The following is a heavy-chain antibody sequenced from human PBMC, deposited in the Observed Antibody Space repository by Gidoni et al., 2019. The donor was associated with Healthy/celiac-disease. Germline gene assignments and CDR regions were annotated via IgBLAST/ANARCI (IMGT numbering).Heavy chain of an antibody. CDR3: ATATNRGSYYFDY. CDR2: IYYSGST. D-gene: IGHD2-2*01. J-gene: IGHJ4*02. Sequence: QVQLQESGLGLVKPSETLSLTCTVSGGSISSYYWSWIRQPPGKGLEWIGYIYYSGSTNYNPSLKSRVTISVDTSKNQFSLKLSSVTAADTAVYYCATATNRGSYYFDYWGQGTLVTVSS. V-gene: IGHV4-59*01. CDR1: GGSISSYY.